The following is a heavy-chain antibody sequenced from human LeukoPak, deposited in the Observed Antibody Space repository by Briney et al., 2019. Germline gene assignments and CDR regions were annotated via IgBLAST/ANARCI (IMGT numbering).Heavy chain of an antibody. D-gene: IGHD2-21*01. CDR1: GYTFTGYY. CDR2: INPNSGGA. J-gene: IGHJ6*02. CDR3: ARHTPYDYYYCLDV. Sequence: ASVKVSCKASGYTFTGYYMRWGRQAPGQGVEWMGRINPNSGGANYAQKLQGRVTMTRDTSISTAYMELSRLISDDTAVYYCARHTPYDYYYCLDVWGQGTTVTVSS. V-gene: IGHV1-2*06.